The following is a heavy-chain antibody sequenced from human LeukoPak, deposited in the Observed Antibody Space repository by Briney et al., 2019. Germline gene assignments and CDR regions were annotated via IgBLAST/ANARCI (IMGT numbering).Heavy chain of an antibody. Sequence: GGSLRLSCAASGFTFSDYNMRWIRQAPGKGLEWVSSISRSGSTKYYADSVKGRFTISRDNSKNTLYLQMNSLRAEDTAVYYCASEIIFGSFDYWGQGTLVTVSS. D-gene: IGHD3-3*01. V-gene: IGHV3-11*04. J-gene: IGHJ4*02. CDR3: ASEIIFGSFDY. CDR2: ISRSGSTK. CDR1: GFTFSDYN.